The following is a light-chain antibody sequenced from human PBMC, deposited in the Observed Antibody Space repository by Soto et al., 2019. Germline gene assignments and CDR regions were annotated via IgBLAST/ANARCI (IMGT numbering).Light chain of an antibody. CDR1: QSISTY. CDR2: GAS. J-gene: IGKJ4*01. Sequence: DIQMSQSPSSLSASIGDRITITCRASQSISTYLNWYQQKPGKAPRLLIYGASTLQNGVPSRFSGSGSATDYTLNINSLQPEDFATYYCQQSFITPPLTFGGGTTVEMK. V-gene: IGKV1-39*01. CDR3: QQSFITPPLT.